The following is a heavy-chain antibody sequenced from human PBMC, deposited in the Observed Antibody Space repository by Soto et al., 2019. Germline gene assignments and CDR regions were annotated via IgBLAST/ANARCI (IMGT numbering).Heavy chain of an antibody. CDR1: GYAFTTYG. D-gene: IGHD3-10*01. J-gene: IGHJ4*02. V-gene: IGHV1-18*01. CDR2: ISAHNGNT. CDR3: ARGRDGAY. Sequence: QVHLVQSGAEVKKPGASVKVSCKGSGYAFTTYGITWVRQAPGQGLEWMGWISAHNGNTNYAQKLQGRVTVTRDTSTGTAYMELRSLRSDDTAVYYCARGRDGAYWGQGALVTVSS.